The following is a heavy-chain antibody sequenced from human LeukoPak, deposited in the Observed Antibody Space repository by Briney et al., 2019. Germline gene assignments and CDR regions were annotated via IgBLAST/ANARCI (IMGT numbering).Heavy chain of an antibody. D-gene: IGHD6-6*01. CDR3: ARGRWASSSVDY. CDR2: IYYSGST. V-gene: IGHV4-59*01. Sequence: GSLRLSCAASGFTFSSYWMSWIRQPPGKGLEWIGYIYYSGSTNYNPSLKSRVTISVDTSKNQFSLKLSSVTAADTAVYYCARGRWASSSVDYWGQGTLVTVSS. CDR1: GFTFSSYW. J-gene: IGHJ4*02.